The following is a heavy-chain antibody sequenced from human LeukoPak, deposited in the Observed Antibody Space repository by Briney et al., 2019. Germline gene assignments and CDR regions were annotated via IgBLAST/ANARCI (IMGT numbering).Heavy chain of an antibody. J-gene: IGHJ6*03. Sequence: SVKVSCKASGGTFSSYAISWVRQAPGQGLEWMGGIIPIFGTANYAQKFQGRVTITADESTSTAYMELSSLRSEDTAVYYCARVENKYSSGWYSHYYYYMDVWGKGTTVTVSS. CDR1: GGTFSSYA. D-gene: IGHD6-19*01. CDR2: IIPIFGTA. V-gene: IGHV1-69*13. CDR3: ARVENKYSSGWYSHYYYYMDV.